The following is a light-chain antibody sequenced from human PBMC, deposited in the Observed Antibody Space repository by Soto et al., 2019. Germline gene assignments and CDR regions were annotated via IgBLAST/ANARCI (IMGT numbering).Light chain of an antibody. V-gene: IGLV1-40*01. J-gene: IGLJ2*01. CDR3: QSYDSSSLV. Sequence: QSVLTQPPSVSGAPGQRVTISCNGSSSNIGAGYDVHWYQQLPGTAPKLLIYGNSNRPSGVPDRFSGSKSGTSASLAITGLQAEDEADYYCQSYDSSSLVFGGGTKLTVL. CDR1: SSNIGAGYD. CDR2: GNS.